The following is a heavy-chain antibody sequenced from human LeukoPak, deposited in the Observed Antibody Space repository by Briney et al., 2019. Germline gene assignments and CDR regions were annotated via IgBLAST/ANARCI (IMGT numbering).Heavy chain of an antibody. J-gene: IGHJ5*02. CDR2: INPNSGGT. CDR1: GYTFTGYY. Sequence: ASVKVSCKASGYTFTGYYMHWVRQAPGQGLEWMGRINPNSGGTNYAQKFQGRVTMTRDTSISTAYMELSRLRSDDTAVYYCARAIYDSSGGYNWFDPWGQGTLVTVSS. D-gene: IGHD3-22*01. V-gene: IGHV1-2*06. CDR3: ARAIYDSSGGYNWFDP.